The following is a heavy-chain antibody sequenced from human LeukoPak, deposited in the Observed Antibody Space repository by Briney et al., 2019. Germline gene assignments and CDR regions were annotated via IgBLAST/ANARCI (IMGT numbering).Heavy chain of an antibody. D-gene: IGHD1-20*01. V-gene: IGHV1-2*02. J-gene: IGHJ4*02. CDR1: GYTFTGYY. CDR2: INPNSGGT. Sequence: GASVKVSCKASGYTFTGYYMHWVRQAPGQGLEWMGWINPNSGGTNYAQKFQGRVTMTRDTSISTAYMELSRLRSDDTAVYYCARDLFNWNDAGGDYWGQGTLVTVSS. CDR3: ARDLFNWNDAGGDY.